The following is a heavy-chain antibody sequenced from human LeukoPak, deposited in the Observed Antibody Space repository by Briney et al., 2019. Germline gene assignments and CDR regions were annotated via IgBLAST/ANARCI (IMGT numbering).Heavy chain of an antibody. CDR2: INHSGST. D-gene: IGHD6-13*01. J-gene: IGHJ3*02. V-gene: IGHV4-34*01. Sequence: SETLSLTCAVYGGSFSGYYWSWIRQPPGKGLEWIGEINHSGSTNYNPSLKSRVTISVDTSKNQFSLKLSSVTAADTAVYYCARGEIAEGFDAFDIWGQGTMVTVSS. CDR3: ARGEIAEGFDAFDI. CDR1: GGSFSGYY.